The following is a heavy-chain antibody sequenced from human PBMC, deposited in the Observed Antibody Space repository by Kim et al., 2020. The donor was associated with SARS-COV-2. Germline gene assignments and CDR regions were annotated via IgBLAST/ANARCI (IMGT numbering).Heavy chain of an antibody. J-gene: IGHJ4*02. CDR2: IDGSDGTT. CDR1: GLTFTGYA. V-gene: IGHV3-23*01. D-gene: IGHD2-2*03. CDR3: MKGGWGWIWDH. Sequence: GGSLRLSCTTSGLTFTGYAMSWVRQAPGRGLEWVSSIDGSDGTTYYVDSVKGRFTISRDNSKNTRYLQMNSLGADDTAVYYCMKGGWGWIWDHWGQGTRVTVSS.